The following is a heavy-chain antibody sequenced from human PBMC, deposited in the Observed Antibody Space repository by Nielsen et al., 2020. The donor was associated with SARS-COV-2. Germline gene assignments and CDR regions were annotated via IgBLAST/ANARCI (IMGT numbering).Heavy chain of an antibody. D-gene: IGHD6-13*01. CDR3: ARDPGIAAAP. Sequence: GESLKISCAASGFTFSSYSMNWVRQAPGKGLEWVSSISSSSSYIYYADSVKGRFTISRDNAKNSLYLQMNSLRAEDTAVYYCARDPGIAAAPWGQGTLVTVSS. V-gene: IGHV3-21*01. CDR1: GFTFSSYS. CDR2: ISSSSSYI. J-gene: IGHJ5*02.